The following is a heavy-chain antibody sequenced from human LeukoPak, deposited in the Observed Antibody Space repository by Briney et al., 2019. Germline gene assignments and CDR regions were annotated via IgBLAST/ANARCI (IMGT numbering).Heavy chain of an antibody. CDR2: ISSNGGNT. J-gene: IGHJ4*02. D-gene: IGHD3-10*01. CDR1: GFTFSSYS. CDR3: VKGGILWYGERGDF. Sequence: GGSLRLSCSASGFTFSSYSMHWVRQAPGKGLEYVSAISSNGGNTYYADSVKGRFTISRDNSKNTLYLQMSSLRVEDTAVYYYVKGGILWYGERGDFWGQGTLVTVSS. V-gene: IGHV3-64D*06.